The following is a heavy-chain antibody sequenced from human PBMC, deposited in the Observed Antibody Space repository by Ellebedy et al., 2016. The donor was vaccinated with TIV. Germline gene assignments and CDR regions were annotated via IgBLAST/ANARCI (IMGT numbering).Heavy chain of an antibody. D-gene: IGHD4-23*01. Sequence: GESLKIPCASSGLTFSNNAMSWVRQAPGKGLEWVSGISATGGTTFYADSVKGRFTISRDSSKNTPYFQMNSLRAEDTDVYYCARDAAGNGGKLDYWGQGALVTVSS. CDR2: ISATGGTT. CDR1: GLTFSNNA. J-gene: IGHJ4*02. V-gene: IGHV3-23*01. CDR3: ARDAAGNGGKLDY.